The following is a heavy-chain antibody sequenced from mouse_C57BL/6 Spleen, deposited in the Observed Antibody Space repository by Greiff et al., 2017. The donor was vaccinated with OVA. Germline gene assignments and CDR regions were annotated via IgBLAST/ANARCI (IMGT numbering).Heavy chain of an antibody. Sequence: VQLKQSGPELVKPGASVKIPCKASGYTFTDYNMDWVKQSHGKSLEWIGDINPNNGGTIYNQKFKGKATLTVDKSSSTAYMELRSLTSEDTAVYYCARVGIYYGSSYYAMDYWGQGTSVTVSS. CDR1: GYTFTDYN. CDR3: ARVGIYYGSSYYAMDY. D-gene: IGHD1-1*01. J-gene: IGHJ4*01. CDR2: INPNNGGT. V-gene: IGHV1-18*01.